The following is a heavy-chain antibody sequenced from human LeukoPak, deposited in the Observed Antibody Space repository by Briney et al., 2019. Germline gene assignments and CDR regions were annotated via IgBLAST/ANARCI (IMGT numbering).Heavy chain of an antibody. CDR2: ISSSSYT. Sequence: GGSLRLSCAASGFTFSSYSMNWVRQAPGKGLEWVSSISSSSYTYYADSVKGRFTISRDNSKNTLYLQMNSLRAEDTAVCYCAGPEYYYDSSGYYGLYYWGQGTLVTVSS. CDR1: GFTFSSYS. V-gene: IGHV3-21*04. J-gene: IGHJ4*02. D-gene: IGHD3-22*01. CDR3: AGPEYYYDSSGYYGLYY.